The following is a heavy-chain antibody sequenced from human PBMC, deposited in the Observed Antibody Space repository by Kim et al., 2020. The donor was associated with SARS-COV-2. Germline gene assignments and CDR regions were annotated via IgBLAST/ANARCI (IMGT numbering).Heavy chain of an antibody. V-gene: IGHV3-23*01. D-gene: IGHD5-18*01. CDR1: GFTFSNYG. Sequence: GGSLRLSCAASGFTFSNYGMSWVRQAPGKGLEWVSVTSSSGLSTYYADSVRGRFTISRDNAKNTLYLQMNNLRAEDTAVYYCAKDLDDTAVVAYFDYWG. CDR3: AKDLDDTAVVAYFDY. J-gene: IGHJ4*01. CDR2: TSSSGLST.